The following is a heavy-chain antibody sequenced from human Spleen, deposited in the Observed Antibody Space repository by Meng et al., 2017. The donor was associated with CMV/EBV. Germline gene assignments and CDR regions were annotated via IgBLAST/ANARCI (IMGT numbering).Heavy chain of an antibody. V-gene: IGHV1-2*02. CDR2: IYPNSGGT. J-gene: IGHJ6*02. CDR3: ARYYYGAFSMDV. D-gene: IGHD3-10*01. Sequence: ASVKVSCKASGYTFTGNYIHWVRQAPGQGLEWIGWIYPNSGGTNYAERFQGRITMTGDTSISTVYMELSRLRSGDTAVYYCARYYYGAFSMDVWGQGTTVTVSS. CDR1: GYTFTGNY.